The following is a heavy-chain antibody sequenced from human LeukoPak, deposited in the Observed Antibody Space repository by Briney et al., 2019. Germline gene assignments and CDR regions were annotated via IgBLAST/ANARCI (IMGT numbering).Heavy chain of an antibody. CDR1: GGSISSYY. J-gene: IGHJ4*02. D-gene: IGHD3-16*01. CDR3: ARGDRYDYVWGSFFGY. CDR2: IYTSGST. V-gene: IGHV4-4*07. Sequence: PSETLSLTCTVSGGSISSYYWSWIRQPAGKGLEWIGRIYTSGSTYYNPSLKSRVTISVDTSKNQFSLKLSSVTAADTAVYYCARGDRYDYVWGSFFGYWGQGTLVTVSS.